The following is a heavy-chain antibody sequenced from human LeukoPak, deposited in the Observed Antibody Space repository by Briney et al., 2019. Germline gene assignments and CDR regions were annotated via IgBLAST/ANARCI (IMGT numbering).Heavy chain of an antibody. J-gene: IGHJ4*02. V-gene: IGHV3-11*03. D-gene: IGHD3-9*01. CDR3: ARLYYDILTGYSPLDY. CDR1: GFSFSDYY. Sequence: GGSLRLSCAASGFSFSDYYMSWIRQAPGKGLEWISYISSSSSSTNYADSVKGRLTISRDNAKNSLYLRMNDLRAEDTAIYYCARLYYDILTGYSPLDYWGQGTLVTVSS. CDR2: ISSSSSST.